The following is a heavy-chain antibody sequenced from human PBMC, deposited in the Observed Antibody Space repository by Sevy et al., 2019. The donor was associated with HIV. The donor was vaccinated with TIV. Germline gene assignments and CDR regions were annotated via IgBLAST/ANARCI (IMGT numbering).Heavy chain of an antibody. Sequence: LSLTCAASGFTFEDYGMSWVRQVPGKGPEWVSGINWNGGSTSYVDSVKGRFTISRDNAKKSLYLQMKGLRAEDTALYYCARDPPSYYDYRTGYHDFWGQGTRVTVSS. CDR3: ARDPPSYYDYRTGYHDF. D-gene: IGHD3-3*01. CDR1: GFTFEDYG. V-gene: IGHV3-20*04. J-gene: IGHJ4*01. CDR2: INWNGGST.